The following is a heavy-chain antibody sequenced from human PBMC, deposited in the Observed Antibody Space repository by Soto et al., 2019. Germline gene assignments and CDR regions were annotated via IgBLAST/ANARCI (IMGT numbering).Heavy chain of an antibody. D-gene: IGHD2-2*01. CDR3: ARQYRNSIDY. V-gene: IGHV3-48*01. CDR1: GFTFSSYS. Sequence: GGSLRLSCAASGFTFSSYSMNWVRQAPGKGLEWVSYISSSSSTIYYADSVKGRFTISRDNAKNSLYLQMNSLRAEDTAVYYCARQYRNSIDYWGQGTLVTVSS. CDR2: ISSSSSTI. J-gene: IGHJ4*02.